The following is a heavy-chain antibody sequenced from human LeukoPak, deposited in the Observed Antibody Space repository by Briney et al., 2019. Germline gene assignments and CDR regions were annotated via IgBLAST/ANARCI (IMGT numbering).Heavy chain of an antibody. D-gene: IGHD4-11*01. J-gene: IGHJ6*03. V-gene: IGHV3-21*01. CDR1: GFTFSSYW. CDR3: AKTTVTPPYYMDV. CDR2: ITTSSIYK. Sequence: GGSLRLSCAASGFTFSSYWMNWVRQAPGKGLEWVSSITTSSIYKYYGDSVKGRFTISRGNAKKSLYLQMNSLRAEDTAVYYCAKTTVTPPYYMDVWGKGTTVTVSS.